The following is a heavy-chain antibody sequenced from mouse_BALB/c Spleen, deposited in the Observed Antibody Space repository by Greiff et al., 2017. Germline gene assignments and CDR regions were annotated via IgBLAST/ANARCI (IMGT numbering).Heavy chain of an antibody. CDR1: GYSITSDYA. V-gene: IGHV3-2*02. CDR3: ARSLRSTMITTGYYFDY. Sequence: EVKLVESGPGLVKPSQSLSLTCTVTGYSITSDYAWNWIRQFPGNKLEWMGYISYSGSTSYNPSLKSRISITRDTSKNQFFLQLNSVTTEDTATYYCARSLRSTMITTGYYFDYWGQGTTLTVSS. J-gene: IGHJ2*01. CDR2: ISYSGST. D-gene: IGHD2-4*01.